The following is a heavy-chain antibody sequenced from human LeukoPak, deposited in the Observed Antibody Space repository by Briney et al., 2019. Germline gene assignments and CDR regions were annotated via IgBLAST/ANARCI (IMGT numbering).Heavy chain of an antibody. J-gene: IGHJ3*02. Sequence: SETLSLTCTVSGGSISSYYWSWIRQPPGKGLEWIGYIYTSGSNNYNPSLKSRVTISVDTSKNQFSLKLSSVTAADTAVYYCARSGYAQGAFDIWGQGTMVTVSS. V-gene: IGHV4-4*09. CDR1: GGSISSYY. CDR3: ARSGYAQGAFDI. D-gene: IGHD5-12*01. CDR2: IYTSGSN.